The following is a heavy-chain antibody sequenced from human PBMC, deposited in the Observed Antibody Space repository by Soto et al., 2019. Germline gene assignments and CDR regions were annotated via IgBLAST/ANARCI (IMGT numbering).Heavy chain of an antibody. CDR3: ARGIYIIGEQEDFDY. CDR1: GFTFSSYS. V-gene: IGHV3-21*02. Sequence: EVQLLESGGGLVRPGGSLRLSCAASGFTFSSYSMNWVRQTPGRGLEWVSSISGGSDYIYYADSVKGRFTISRDNAKNSLYMELNSLTAEDTAMYYCARGIYIIGEQEDFDYWGPGTLVTVSS. D-gene: IGHD1-20*01. CDR2: ISGGSDYI. J-gene: IGHJ4*02.